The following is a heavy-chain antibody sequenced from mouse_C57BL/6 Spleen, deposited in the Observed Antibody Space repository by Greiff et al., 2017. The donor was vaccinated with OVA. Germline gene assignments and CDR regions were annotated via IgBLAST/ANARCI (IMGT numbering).Heavy chain of an antibody. V-gene: IGHV1-82*01. Sequence: VQLQQSGPELVKPGASVKISCKASGYAFSSSWMHWVKQRPGKGLEWIGRIYPGDGDTNYNGKFKGKATLTADKSSSTAYMQLSSLTSEDSAVYFCAREGSGTTWFAYWGQGTLVTVSA. J-gene: IGHJ3*01. CDR1: GYAFSSSW. CDR2: IYPGDGDT. D-gene: IGHD3-2*02. CDR3: AREGSGTTWFAY.